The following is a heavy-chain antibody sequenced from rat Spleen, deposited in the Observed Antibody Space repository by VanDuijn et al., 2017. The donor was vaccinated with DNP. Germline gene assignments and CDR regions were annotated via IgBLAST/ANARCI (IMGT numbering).Heavy chain of an antibody. V-gene: IGHV5-20*01. CDR1: GFTFSAYY. J-gene: IGHJ2*01. CDR3: TTLRVG. D-gene: IGHD1-4*01. CDR2: ISYDGSST. Sequence: EVQLVESGGGLVQPGRSLKLSCAASGFTFSAYYMAWVRQAPAKGLEWVATISYDGSSTYYRDSVKGRFTISRDNAKSSLYLQMDSLRSEDTATYYCTTLRVGWGQGVMVTVSS.